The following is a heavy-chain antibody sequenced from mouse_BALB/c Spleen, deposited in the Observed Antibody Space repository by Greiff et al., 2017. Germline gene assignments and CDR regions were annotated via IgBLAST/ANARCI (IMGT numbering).Heavy chain of an antibody. Sequence: EVKLVESGGGLVQPGGSLKLSCAASGFTFSSYCMSWVRQTPDKRLELVATINSNGGSTYYPDSVKGRFTISRDNAKNTLYLQMSSLKSEDTAMYYCARDVLRRYGNYYYYAMDYWGQGTSVTVSS. V-gene: IGHV5-6-3*01. CDR1: GFTFSSYC. D-gene: IGHD2-10*02. CDR2: INSNGGST. J-gene: IGHJ4*01. CDR3: ARDVLRRYGNYYYYAMDY.